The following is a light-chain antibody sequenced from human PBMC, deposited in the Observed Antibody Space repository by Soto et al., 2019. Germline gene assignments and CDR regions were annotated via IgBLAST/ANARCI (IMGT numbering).Light chain of an antibody. CDR2: GAS. Sequence: IQLTQSPSSLSASIGDRVTFTCRASHGVSSYFAWYQQKPRKAPKLLIYGASTLQKGGPSRFNGSGSGTDFTLTISSLQPEDFATYYCQQVNTCPYTVGHGTNLEIK. CDR1: HGVSSY. CDR3: QQVNTCPYT. J-gene: IGKJ2*01. V-gene: IGKV1-9*01.